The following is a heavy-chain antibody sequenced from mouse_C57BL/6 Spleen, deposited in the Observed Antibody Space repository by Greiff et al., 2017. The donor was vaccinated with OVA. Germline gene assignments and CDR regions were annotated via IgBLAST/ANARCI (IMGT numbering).Heavy chain of an antibody. CDR2: ISYDGSN. V-gene: IGHV3-6*01. CDR1: GYSITSGYY. CDR3: ARGDDGYYWYFDV. D-gene: IGHD2-3*01. J-gene: IGHJ1*03. Sequence: EVKLLESGPGLVKPSQSLSLTCSVTGYSITSGYYWNWIRQFPGNKLEWMGYISYDGSNNYNPSLKNRISITRDTSKNQFFLKLNSVTTEDTATYYCARGDDGYYWYFDVWGTGTTVTVSS.